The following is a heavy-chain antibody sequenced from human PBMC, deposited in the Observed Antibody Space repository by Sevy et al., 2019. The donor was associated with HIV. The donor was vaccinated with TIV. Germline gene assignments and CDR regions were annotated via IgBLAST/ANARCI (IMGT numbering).Heavy chain of an antibody. V-gene: IGHV3-30*02. CDR3: ARGQQLDY. D-gene: IGHD6-13*01. CDR2: IRYDGGYK. CDR1: GFTFSSYG. J-gene: IGHJ4*02. Sequence: GSLRLSCAASGFTFSSYGMHWVRQDPGKGLEWVAFIRYDGGYKYDADSVKGRFTISRDNSKNTLYLQINSLRTEDTALYYCARGQQLDYGGQGTLVTVSS.